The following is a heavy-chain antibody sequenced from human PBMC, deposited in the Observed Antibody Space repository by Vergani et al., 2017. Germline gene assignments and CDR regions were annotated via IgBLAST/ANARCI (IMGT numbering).Heavy chain of an antibody. CDR2: INPSGGST. Sequence: QVQLVQFGAEVKKPGASVKVSCKASGYTFTSYYMHWVRQAPGQGLEWMGIINPSGGSTSYGQKFQGRVTMTRDTSTSTVYMELSSLRAEDTAVYYCARDGDSSGYYGRNAFDIWGQGTMVTVSS. CDR1: GYTFTSYY. D-gene: IGHD3-22*01. J-gene: IGHJ3*02. CDR3: ARDGDSSGYYGRNAFDI. V-gene: IGHV1-46*01.